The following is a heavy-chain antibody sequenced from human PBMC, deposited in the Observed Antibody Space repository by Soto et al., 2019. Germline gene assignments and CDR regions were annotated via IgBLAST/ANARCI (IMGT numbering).Heavy chain of an antibody. J-gene: IGHJ4*02. CDR2: TSHDGSNE. Sequence: QVQLVESGGGVVQPGRSLRLSCTASGFTFGSYGMHWVRQAPGKGLEWVAVTSHDGSNEQYADSVKGRFTVSRDNSKNTVFVQMNSLRPEDTALYYCAKDTYYYSSSGYYIFDYWGQGTLLTVSS. CDR1: GFTFGSYG. V-gene: IGHV3-30*18. D-gene: IGHD3-22*01. CDR3: AKDTYYYSSSGYYIFDY.